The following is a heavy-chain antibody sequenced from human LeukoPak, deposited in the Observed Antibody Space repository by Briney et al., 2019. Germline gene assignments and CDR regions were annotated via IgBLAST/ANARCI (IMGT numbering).Heavy chain of an antibody. Sequence: PGGSLRLSCAASGFTFSSYWMSWVRQAPGKGLEWVANIKQDGSEKYYVDSVKGRFTISRDNAKNSLYLQMNSLRAEDTAVYYCARDPRIGFDAFDFWGQGTMVTVSS. D-gene: IGHD2-21*01. CDR2: IKQDGSEK. V-gene: IGHV3-7*01. CDR1: GFTFSSYW. J-gene: IGHJ3*01. CDR3: ARDPRIGFDAFDF.